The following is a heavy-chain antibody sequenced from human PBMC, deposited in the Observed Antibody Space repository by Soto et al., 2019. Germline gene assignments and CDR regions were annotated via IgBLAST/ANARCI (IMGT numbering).Heavy chain of an antibody. J-gene: IGHJ6*03. CDR3: ARYGGYYYYYYYMDV. CDR1: SYTFTSNG. Sequence: GGSVKVSCKASSYTFTSNGISWVRQAPGQGLEWMGWISAYNGNTNYAQKLQGRVTMTTDTSTSTAYMELRSLRSDDTAVHYCARYGGYYYYYYYMDVWGQGTTVTVSS. D-gene: IGHD3-16*01. CDR2: ISAYNGNT. V-gene: IGHV1-18*01.